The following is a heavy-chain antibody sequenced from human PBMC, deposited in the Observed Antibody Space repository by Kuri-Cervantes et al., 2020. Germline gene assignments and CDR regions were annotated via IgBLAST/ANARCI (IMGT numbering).Heavy chain of an antibody. CDR1: GFTFSNYA. CDR2: ISGSGGST. V-gene: IGHV3-23*01. D-gene: IGHD4-17*01. Sequence: ETLSLTCAVSGFTFSNYAMNWVRQAPGKGLEWVSVISGSGGSTYYADSVKGRFTISRDNSKNTLYLQMSSLRAEDTAVYYCARDPTVTTWWDAFDIWGQGTMVTVSS. J-gene: IGHJ3*02. CDR3: ARDPTVTTWWDAFDI.